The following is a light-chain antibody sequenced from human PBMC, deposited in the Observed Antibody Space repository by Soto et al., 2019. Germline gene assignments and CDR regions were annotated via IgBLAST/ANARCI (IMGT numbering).Light chain of an antibody. V-gene: IGKV1-27*01. CDR3: QNYNGAPWR. CDR2: AAS. CDR1: QGISTY. J-gene: IGKJ1*01. Sequence: DIQMTQSPSSLSASVGDRVTITCRASQGISTYLVWYQQKPGTVPKLLIFAASTLQSEVPSRFSGSGSGTEFALTISSLQPEDVATYYCQNYNGAPWRFGQGTKVEIK.